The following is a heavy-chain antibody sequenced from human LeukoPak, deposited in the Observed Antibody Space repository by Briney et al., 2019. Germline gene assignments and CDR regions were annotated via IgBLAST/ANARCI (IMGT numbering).Heavy chain of an antibody. Sequence: ASVKVFCKVSGYTLTELSMHWVRQAPGKGLEWIGGFDPEDGETIYAQKFQGRVTMTEDTSTDTAYMELSSLRSEDTAVYYCATEVGTGYCSSTSCYTPLWGQGTLVTVSS. CDR3: ATEVGTGYCSSTSCYTPL. D-gene: IGHD2-2*02. J-gene: IGHJ4*02. V-gene: IGHV1-24*01. CDR1: GYTLTELS. CDR2: FDPEDGET.